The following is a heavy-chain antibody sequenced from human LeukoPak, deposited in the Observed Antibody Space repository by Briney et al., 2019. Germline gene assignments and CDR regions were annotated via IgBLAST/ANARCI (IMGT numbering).Heavy chain of an antibody. CDR3: ARVRYSSRKGPMDV. CDR1: GGSFSGYY. D-gene: IGHD6-13*01. J-gene: IGHJ6*03. CDR2: INHSGST. V-gene: IGHV4-34*01. Sequence: SETLSLTCAVYGGSFSGYYWSWIRQPPGKGLEWIGEINHSGSTNYNPSLKSRVTIPVDTSKNQFSLKLSSVTAADTAVYYCARVRYSSRKGPMDVWGKGTTVTVSS.